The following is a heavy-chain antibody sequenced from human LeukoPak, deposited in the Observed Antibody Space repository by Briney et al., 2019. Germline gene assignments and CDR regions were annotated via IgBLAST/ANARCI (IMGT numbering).Heavy chain of an antibody. Sequence: SETLSLTCTVSGGSISSYYWSWIRQPPGKGLEWIGYIYYSGSTNYNPSLKSRVTISVDTSKNQFSLKLSSVTAADTVVYYCATRVYTSSWYKVDIWGQGTMVTVSS. J-gene: IGHJ3*02. D-gene: IGHD6-13*01. V-gene: IGHV4-59*08. CDR3: ATRVYTSSWYKVDI. CDR2: IYYSGST. CDR1: GGSISSYY.